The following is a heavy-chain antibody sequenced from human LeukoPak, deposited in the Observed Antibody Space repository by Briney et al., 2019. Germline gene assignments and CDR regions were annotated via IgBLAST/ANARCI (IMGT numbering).Heavy chain of an antibody. CDR1: GGSFSGYY. CDR3: ARHNSGSGTDV. Sequence: SETLSLTCAVYGGSFSGYYWSWIRQPPGKGLEWIGEINHSGSTNYNPSLKSRVTISVDTSKNQFSLKLSSVTAADTAVYYCARHNSGSGTDVWGQGTTVTVSS. CDR2: INHSGST. D-gene: IGHD6-19*01. J-gene: IGHJ6*02. V-gene: IGHV4-34*01.